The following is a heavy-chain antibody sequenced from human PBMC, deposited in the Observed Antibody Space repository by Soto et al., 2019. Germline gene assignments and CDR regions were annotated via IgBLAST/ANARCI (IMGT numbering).Heavy chain of an antibody. Sequence: VGSLRLSCVASGVTFTTKAMDWVRQAPGKGLEWVSFISGDDGSGNCAESVKGRFTISRDNSKNTLYLQMNSLRAEDTAVDYCAKVYYEFWSGYYGSFDYWGQGTLVTVSS. J-gene: IGHJ4*02. D-gene: IGHD3-3*01. CDR1: GVTFTTKA. CDR2: ISGDDGSG. CDR3: AKVYYEFWSGYYGSFDY. V-gene: IGHV3-23*01.